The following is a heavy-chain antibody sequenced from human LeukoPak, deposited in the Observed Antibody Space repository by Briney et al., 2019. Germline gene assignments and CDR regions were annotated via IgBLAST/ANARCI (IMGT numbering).Heavy chain of an antibody. CDR1: GFTFSSYV. CDR2: IRYDGSNK. CDR3: AKSTIVGATVDAFDI. Sequence: GGSLRLSCAASGFTFSSYVMRWVRQAPGKGLEWVAFIRYDGSNKYYADSVKGRFTISRDNSKNTLYLQMNSLRAEDTAVYYCAKSTIVGATVDAFDIWGQGTMVTVSS. J-gene: IGHJ3*02. D-gene: IGHD1-26*01. V-gene: IGHV3-30*02.